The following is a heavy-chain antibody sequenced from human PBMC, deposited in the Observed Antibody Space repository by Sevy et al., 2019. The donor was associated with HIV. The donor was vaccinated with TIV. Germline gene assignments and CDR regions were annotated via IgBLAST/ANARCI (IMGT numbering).Heavy chain of an antibody. V-gene: IGHV3-23*01. CDR1: GFTFSSYA. J-gene: IGHJ3*02. CDR3: AKRPYGDYVGGAFDI. Sequence: GGSLRLSCAASGFTFSSYAMSWVRQAPGKGLEWVSAISGSGGSTYYADSVKGRFTISRDNSKNTLYLQMNSLRAEDTAVYDCAKRPYGDYVGGAFDIWGQGTMVTVSS. CDR2: ISGSGGST. D-gene: IGHD4-17*01.